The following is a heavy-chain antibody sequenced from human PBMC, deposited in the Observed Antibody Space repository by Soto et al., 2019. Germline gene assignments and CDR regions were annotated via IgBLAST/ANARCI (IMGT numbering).Heavy chain of an antibody. CDR2: ISGRGGNT. D-gene: IGHD3-16*02. CDR1: GFTFSSYA. J-gene: IGHJ4*02. Sequence: EVQLLESGGGLVQPGGSLRLSCAASGFTFSSYAMSWVRQAPGKGLEWVSAISGRGGNTYYADSVKGRFTISRDNSKKTLYLQMNSLRAEDTAVYYGANEGGSCRGGSFDYWGQGTLVTVSS. V-gene: IGHV3-23*01. CDR3: ANEGGSCRGGSFDY.